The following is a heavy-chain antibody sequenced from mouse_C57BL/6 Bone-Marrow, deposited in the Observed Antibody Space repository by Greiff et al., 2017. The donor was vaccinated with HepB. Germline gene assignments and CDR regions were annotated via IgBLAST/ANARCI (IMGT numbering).Heavy chain of an antibody. CDR2: IYPGDGDT. D-gene: IGHD1-3*01. J-gene: IGHJ3*01. CDR1: GYTFSSSW. Sequence: QVQLKESGAELASPGASVTLSCKASGYTFSSSWMKWVKQRPGKGLEWIGRIYPGDGDTNYNGKFKGKATLTADKSSSTAHMQLSSLTSEDSAVYFCANITRRFAYWGQGTLVTVSA. CDR3: ANITRRFAY. V-gene: IGHV1-82*01.